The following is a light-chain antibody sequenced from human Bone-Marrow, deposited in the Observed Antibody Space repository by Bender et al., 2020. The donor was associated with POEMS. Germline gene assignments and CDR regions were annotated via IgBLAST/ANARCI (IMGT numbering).Light chain of an antibody. CDR1: SSDVGSSNL. J-gene: IGLJ1*01. CDR2: EGS. CDR3: CSYAGPSTFGFV. V-gene: IGLV2-23*01. Sequence: QSALTQPASVSGSPGQSITISCTGTSSDVGSSNLVSWYQQFPGKAPKVMIYEGSKRPSGASNRFSGSKSGNTASLTISGLQAEDEAEYHCCSYAGPSTFGFVFGTVTTVTVL.